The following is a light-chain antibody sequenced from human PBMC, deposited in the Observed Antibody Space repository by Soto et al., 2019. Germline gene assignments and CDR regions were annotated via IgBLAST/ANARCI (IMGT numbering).Light chain of an antibody. CDR1: QSVSSY. CDR3: QQRSTWS. J-gene: IGKJ5*01. V-gene: IGKV3-11*01. Sequence: EIVLTQSPATLSLSPGETATLSCRASQSVSSYLAWYQQKPGQTPRLLIYDASNRATGIPARFSGSGSGTDFTLTSSRLEPEDFAVYYCQQRSTWSFGQGTRLDIK. CDR2: DAS.